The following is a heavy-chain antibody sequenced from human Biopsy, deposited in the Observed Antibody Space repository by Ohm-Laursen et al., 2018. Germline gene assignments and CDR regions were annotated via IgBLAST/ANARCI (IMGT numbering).Heavy chain of an antibody. CDR2: ISGYSGNT. J-gene: IGHJ4*02. V-gene: IGHV1-18*01. CDR3: ARIAAAGWDDY. Sequence: ASVKVSCKVSGYKFTSYGMSWVRQAPGQGFEWMGRISGYSGNTNYAQKFQGRITMTIDAATSTGYMDLRSLKSDDTAVYYCARIAAAGWDDYWGQGTLVTVSS. CDR1: GYKFTSYG. D-gene: IGHD6-25*01.